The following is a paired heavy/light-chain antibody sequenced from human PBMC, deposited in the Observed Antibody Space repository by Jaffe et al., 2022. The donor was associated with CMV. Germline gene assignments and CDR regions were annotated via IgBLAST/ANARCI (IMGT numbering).Heavy chain of an antibody. CDR1: GFTFSSYG. Sequence: QVQLVESGGGVVQPGRSLRLSCAASGFTFSSYGMHWVRQAPGKGLEWVAVISYDGSNKYYADSVKGRFTISRDNSKNTLYLQMNSLRAEDTAVYYCAKDANEDLWFGELPSSVDYWGQGTLVTVSS. D-gene: IGHD3-10*01. CDR2: ISYDGSNK. CDR3: AKDANEDLWFGELPSSVDY. J-gene: IGHJ4*02. V-gene: IGHV3-30*18.
Light chain of an antibody. CDR2: KDS. CDR3: YSAADNNPAV. V-gene: IGLV3-27*01. CDR1: VLAKKY. Sequence: SYELTQPSSVSVSPGQTARITCSGDVLAKKYARWFQQKPGQAPVLVIYKDSERPSGIPERFSGSSSGTTVTLTISGAQVEDEADYYCYSAADNNPAVFGGGTKLTVL. J-gene: IGLJ3*02.